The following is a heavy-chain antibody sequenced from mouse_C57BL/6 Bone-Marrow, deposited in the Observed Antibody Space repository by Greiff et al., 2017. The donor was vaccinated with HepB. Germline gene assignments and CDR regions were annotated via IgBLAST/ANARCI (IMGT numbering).Heavy chain of an antibody. V-gene: IGHV14-4*01. CDR2: IDPENGDT. J-gene: IGHJ3*01. CDR1: GFNIKDDY. D-gene: IGHD2-4*01. CDR3: TTLYDYDGAWFAY. Sequence: EVQLQQSGAELVRPGASVKLSCTASGFNIKDDYMHWVKQRPEQGLEWIGWIDPENGDTEYASKFQGKATITADTSSNTAYLQLSSLTSEDNAVYYCTTLYDYDGAWFAYWGQGTLVTVSA.